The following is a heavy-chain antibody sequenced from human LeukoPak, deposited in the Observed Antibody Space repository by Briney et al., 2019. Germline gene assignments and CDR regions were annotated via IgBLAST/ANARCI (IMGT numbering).Heavy chain of an antibody. Sequence: SETLSLTCAVYGGSFSGYYWSWIRQPPGKGLEWIGEINHSGSTNYNPSLKSRVTISVDTSKNQFSLKLSSVTAADTAVYYYARVFDGVVQRQETYYFDYWGQGTLVTVSS. CDR1: GGSFSGYY. CDR3: ARVFDGVVQRQETYYFDY. J-gene: IGHJ4*02. D-gene: IGHD2-8*01. CDR2: INHSGST. V-gene: IGHV4-34*01.